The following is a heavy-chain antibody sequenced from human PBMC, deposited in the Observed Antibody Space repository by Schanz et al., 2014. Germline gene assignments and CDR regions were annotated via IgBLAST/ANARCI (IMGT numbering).Heavy chain of an antibody. Sequence: QVQLVQSGAEVKKPGASVKVSCKASGYTLTGFGVSWVRQAPGQGREWMGWISAYSGNSKYAQKLQGRVTMTTDTSTNRAYVELRSLTSDDTAVYYCARFNSGSHSPPYYYYGMDVWGQGTTVTVSS. D-gene: IGHD1-26*01. CDR1: GYTLTGFG. CDR3: ARFNSGSHSPPYYYYGMDV. V-gene: IGHV1-18*01. CDR2: ISAYSGNS. J-gene: IGHJ6*02.